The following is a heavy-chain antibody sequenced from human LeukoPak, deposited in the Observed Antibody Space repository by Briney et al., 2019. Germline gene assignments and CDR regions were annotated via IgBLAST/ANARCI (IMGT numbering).Heavy chain of an antibody. Sequence: GASVKVSCKAPGYTFTSYGISWVRQAPGQGLEWMGWISAYNGNTNYAQKLQGRVTMTTDTSTSTAYMELRSLRSDDTAVYYCARDSPYSDPNWFDPWGQGTLVTVSS. V-gene: IGHV1-18*01. CDR3: ARDSPYSDPNWFDP. J-gene: IGHJ5*02. CDR1: GYTFTSYG. D-gene: IGHD2-21*01. CDR2: ISAYNGNT.